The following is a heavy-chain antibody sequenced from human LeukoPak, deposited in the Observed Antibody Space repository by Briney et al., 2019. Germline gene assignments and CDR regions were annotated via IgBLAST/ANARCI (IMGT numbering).Heavy chain of an antibody. CDR3: ARVMGATKWPYYYYYMDV. Sequence: SETLSLTCTVSGGCISSYYWSWIRQPPGKGLEWIGYIYYSGSTNYNPSLKSRVTISVDRSKNQFSLKLSSVTAADTAVYYCARVMGATKWPYYYYYMDVWGKGTTVTVSS. V-gene: IGHV4-59*08. CDR1: GGCISSYY. D-gene: IGHD1-26*01. J-gene: IGHJ6*03. CDR2: IYYSGST.